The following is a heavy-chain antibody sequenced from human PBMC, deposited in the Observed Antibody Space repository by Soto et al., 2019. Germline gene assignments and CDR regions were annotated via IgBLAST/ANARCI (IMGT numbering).Heavy chain of an antibody. Sequence: PGESLKISWRTSGYRFTSYWIAWVRQMSGKGLEWMGIIFPSDSDTRYSPSFQGQVTISADRSTSTVFLQWASLKASDTAVYFCARKDKSGYFNWFDPWGQGTLVTVSS. CDR1: GYRFTSYW. V-gene: IGHV5-51*01. CDR3: ARKDKSGYFNWFDP. CDR2: IFPSDSDT. D-gene: IGHD3-22*01. J-gene: IGHJ5*02.